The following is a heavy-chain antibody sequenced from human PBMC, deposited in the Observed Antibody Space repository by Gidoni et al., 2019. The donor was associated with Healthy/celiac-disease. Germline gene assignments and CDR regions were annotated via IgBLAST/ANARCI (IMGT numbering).Heavy chain of an antibody. CDR3: ARRGDSGSYYYYYYYGMDV. V-gene: IGHV5-51*01. D-gene: IGHD1-26*01. CDR2: IYPGDSDT. Sequence: ELQLVQSGAAVKKPGESMKISCRGSGYSFPSYWIGWVRQMPGKGLAWMGIIYPGDSDTRYSPSFQGQVTISADKSISTAYLQWSSLKASDTAMYYCARRGDSGSYYYYYYYGMDVWGQGTTVTVSS. J-gene: IGHJ6*02. CDR1: GYSFPSYW.